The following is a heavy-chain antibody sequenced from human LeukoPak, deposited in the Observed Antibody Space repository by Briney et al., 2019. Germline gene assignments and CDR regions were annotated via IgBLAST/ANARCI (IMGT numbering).Heavy chain of an antibody. CDR1: GGSISSGSYY. V-gene: IGHV4-61*02. D-gene: IGHD3-22*01. CDR3: AREREYYYDSSGYRGYYYYYYMDV. J-gene: IGHJ6*03. CDR2: IYTSGST. Sequence: SETLSLTCAASGGSISSGSYYWSWIRQPAGKGLEWIGRIYTSGSTNYNPSLKSRVTISVDTSKNQFSLKLSSVTAADTAVYYCAREREYYYDSSGYRGYYYYYYMDVWGKGTTVTISS.